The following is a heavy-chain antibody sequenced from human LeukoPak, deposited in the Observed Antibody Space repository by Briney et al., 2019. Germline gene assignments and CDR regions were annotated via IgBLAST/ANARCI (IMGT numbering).Heavy chain of an antibody. Sequence: GGSLRVSCAASGFTFSSSGMHWVRQAPGKGLEWVAVIKYDGKNLHYADSVKGRFTISRDSSKNTLYLQVNSLRAEDAAVYYCAKLMFDFDSSGYLIDNWGQGTLVTVCS. CDR1: GFTFSSSG. D-gene: IGHD3-22*01. CDR3: AKLMFDFDSSGYLIDN. J-gene: IGHJ4*02. V-gene: IGHV3-30*18. CDR2: IKYDGKNL.